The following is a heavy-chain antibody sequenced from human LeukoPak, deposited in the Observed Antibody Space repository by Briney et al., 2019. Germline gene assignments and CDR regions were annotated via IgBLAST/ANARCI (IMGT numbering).Heavy chain of an antibody. J-gene: IGHJ5*02. V-gene: IGHV4-4*09. CDR2: IYTRGST. D-gene: IGHD2-2*01. CDR1: GDSINSHY. Sequence: SETLSLTCTVSGDSINSHYWSWIRQPPGKGLEWIGFIYTRGSTNYNPSLKSRVTMSGDTSKNQVSLTLNSVTAADTAVYYCARGRWDIVVVPAAATPYNWFDPWGQGTLVTVSS. CDR3: ARGRWDIVVVPAAATPYNWFDP.